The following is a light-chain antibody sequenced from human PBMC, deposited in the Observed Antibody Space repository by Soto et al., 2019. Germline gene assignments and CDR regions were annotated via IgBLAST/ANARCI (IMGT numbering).Light chain of an antibody. CDR3: SSYTTSSTVV. CDR2: DVS. J-gene: IGLJ2*01. V-gene: IGLV2-14*01. CDR1: SSDVGGYNY. Sequence: QSALTQPASVSGSPGQSITISCTGTSSDVGGYNYVSWHQQHPGKAPKVMIFDVSNRPSGISNRFSGSKSANTASLTISGLQAEDEAHYYCSSYTTSSTVVFGGGTKLTVL.